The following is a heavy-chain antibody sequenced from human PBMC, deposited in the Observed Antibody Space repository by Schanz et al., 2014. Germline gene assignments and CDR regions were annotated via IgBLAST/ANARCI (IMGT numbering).Heavy chain of an antibody. CDR2: ISGSGDNT. CDR1: GLTFSSHA. V-gene: IGHV3-23*04. CDR3: AKDFTGSGIFFNS. D-gene: IGHD3-10*01. J-gene: IGHJ5*01. Sequence: EVQLVESGGGLVQPGGSLRLSCAASGLTFSSHAVSWVRQAPGKGLEWVSAISGSGDNTFYADSVRGRFTISRDNSKNTLYLLMNSLRAEDTAVYYCAKDFTGSGIFFNSWGPGTLVTVSS.